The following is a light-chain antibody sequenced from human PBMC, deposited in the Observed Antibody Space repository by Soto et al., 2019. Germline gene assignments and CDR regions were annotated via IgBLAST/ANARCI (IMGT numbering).Light chain of an antibody. Sequence: EIVMTQSPATLSVSPGEGATLSCRASQSLSTNLAWYQHKPGQAPRLLIYGASNRATGIPDRFSGSGSGTDFTLTISRLEPEDFAVYSCQQYGGSPLFTFGPGTRVDFK. CDR2: GAS. J-gene: IGKJ3*01. CDR1: QSLSTN. CDR3: QQYGGSPLFT. V-gene: IGKV3-20*01.